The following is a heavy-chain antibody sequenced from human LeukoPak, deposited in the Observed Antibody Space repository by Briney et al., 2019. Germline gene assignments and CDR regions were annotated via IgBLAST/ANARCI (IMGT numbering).Heavy chain of an antibody. D-gene: IGHD4-17*01. CDR3: TRTSASTAIDY. V-gene: IGHV4-59*01. J-gene: IGHJ4*02. CDR2: IYDSGST. CDR1: GGSISNYY. Sequence: SETLSLTCTVSGGSISNYYWGWIRQPPGRRLEWIGYIYDSGSTNYNPSLKSRVTMSLDTSKNQFSLKLSSVTAADTAVYYCTRTSASTAIDYWGPGTLVTVSS.